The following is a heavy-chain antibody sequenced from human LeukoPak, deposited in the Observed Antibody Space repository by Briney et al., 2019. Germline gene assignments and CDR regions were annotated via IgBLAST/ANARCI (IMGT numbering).Heavy chain of an antibody. V-gene: IGHV3-23*01. Sequence: GGSLRLSCAASGFTFSSYAMSWVRQAPGKGLEWVSAISGSGGSTYYAESVKGRFTISRDNSKNTLYLQMNNLRAEDTAVYYCASRPPSETYFAVFDYWGQGTLVTVSS. CDR2: ISGSGGST. CDR1: GFTFSSYA. J-gene: IGHJ4*02. CDR3: ASRPPSETYFAVFDY. D-gene: IGHD1-26*01.